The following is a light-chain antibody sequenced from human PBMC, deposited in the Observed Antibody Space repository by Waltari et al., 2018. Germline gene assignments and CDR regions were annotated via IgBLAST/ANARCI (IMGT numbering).Light chain of an antibody. CDR2: DVN. CDR3: SSYAGSSNFVV. CDR1: SGDVGGYNY. J-gene: IGLJ2*01. Sequence: QSALTQPPSASGSPGQSVTISCTGTSGDVGGYNYVSWYQQYPGKAPKLLIYDVNERPSGVPARFSGSKSDNTASLTVSGLQDEDEADYYCSSYAGSSNFVVFGGGTKLTVL. V-gene: IGLV2-8*01.